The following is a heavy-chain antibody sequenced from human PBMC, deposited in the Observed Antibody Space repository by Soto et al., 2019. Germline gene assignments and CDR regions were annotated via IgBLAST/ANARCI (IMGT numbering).Heavy chain of an antibody. CDR3: ARAPTRWESSGFNYRECWYFDL. Sequence: QVQLQESGPGLVKPSQTLSLTCTVSGGSISSGGFYWSWIRQHPEKGLEWIGNIFYSGSTYYNPSLKSRITISADTSKNQFSLKLSSVTAADTAVYYCARAPTRWESSGFNYRECWYFDLWGRGTLVTVPS. V-gene: IGHV4-31*03. CDR1: GGSISSGGFY. D-gene: IGHD3-22*01. CDR2: IFYSGST. J-gene: IGHJ2*01.